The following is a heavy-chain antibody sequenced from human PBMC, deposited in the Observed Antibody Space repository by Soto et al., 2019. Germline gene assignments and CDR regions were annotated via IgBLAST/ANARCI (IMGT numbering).Heavy chain of an antibody. CDR2: MGGSGRTT. D-gene: IGHD3-22*01. CDR3: AKSLDSDSSGDFYDY. V-gene: IGHV3-23*01. J-gene: IGHJ4*02. CDR1: AFTFNNYA. Sequence: PGGSLRLSCAASAFTFNNYAMSWVRQAPGKGLEWVSGMGGSGRTTYYADSVKGRFTISRDNSNNTLFLQMNSLRAEHTAVYYCAKSLDSDSSGDFYDYWGKGTLVTVCS.